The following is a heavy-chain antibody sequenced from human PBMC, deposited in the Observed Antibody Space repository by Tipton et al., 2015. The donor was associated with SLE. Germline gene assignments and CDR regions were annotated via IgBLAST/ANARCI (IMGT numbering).Heavy chain of an antibody. V-gene: IGHV4-38-2*02. Sequence: GLVKPSETLSLTCTVSGYSISSGYYWGWIRQPPGKGLEWIGSIYHSGSTYYNPSLKSRVTISVDTSKNQFSLKLSSVTAADTAVYYCARDPFIYGSGSPRWGQGTLVTVSS. J-gene: IGHJ4*02. CDR1: GYSISSGYY. CDR3: ARDPFIYGSGSPR. CDR2: IYHSGST. D-gene: IGHD3-10*01.